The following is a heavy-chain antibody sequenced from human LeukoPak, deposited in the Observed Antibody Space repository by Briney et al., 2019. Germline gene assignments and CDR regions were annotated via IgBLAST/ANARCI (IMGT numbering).Heavy chain of an antibody. CDR3: ARDSRGPYDYVWGSYRYLLDY. CDR2: IRSKADGGTP. V-gene: IGHV3-15*07. Sequence: SGGSLRLSCAASGFSFSDAWMNWVRQAPGKGLEWVGHIRSKADGGTPDYIAPVKGRFTISRDDSKDTLYLQMNSLNTEDTAMYYCARDSRGPYDYVWGSYRYLLDYWGQGTLVTVSS. CDR1: GFSFSDAW. J-gene: IGHJ4*02. D-gene: IGHD3-16*02.